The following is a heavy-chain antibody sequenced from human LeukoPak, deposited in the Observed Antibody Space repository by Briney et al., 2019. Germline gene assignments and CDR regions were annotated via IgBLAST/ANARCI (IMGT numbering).Heavy chain of an antibody. CDR1: GFSFMNAW. CDR2: IKSNADGGTP. Sequence: PGGSLRLSCAASGFSFMNAWMIWVRQAPGKGLEWVGRIKSNADGGTPDYAAPARGRFTISRDDSKNTLYLQMNSLKTEGTAVYYCTTFYHEYSPYWGRGTLVTVSS. V-gene: IGHV3-15*01. CDR3: TTFYHEYSPY. J-gene: IGHJ4*02. D-gene: IGHD2/OR15-2a*01.